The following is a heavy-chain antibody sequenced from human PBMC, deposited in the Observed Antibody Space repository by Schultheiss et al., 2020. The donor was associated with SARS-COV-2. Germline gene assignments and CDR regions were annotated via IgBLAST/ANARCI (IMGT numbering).Heavy chain of an antibody. Sequence: SETLSLTCSVSDVSVGSGGNYWSWIRQSPGKGLEWLGYVDDSGSTNYSPSLKSRVTISTDRSKNQFSLNLISVTAADTAVYYCAIFLGSGGPDYWGQGTLVTVSS. CDR2: VDDSGST. J-gene: IGHJ4*02. D-gene: IGHD2-21*01. CDR1: DVSVGSGGNY. CDR3: AIFLGSGGPDY. V-gene: IGHV4-61*08.